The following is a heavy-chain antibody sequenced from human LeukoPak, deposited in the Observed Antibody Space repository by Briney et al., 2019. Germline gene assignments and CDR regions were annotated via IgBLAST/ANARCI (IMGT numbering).Heavy chain of an antibody. CDR3: ARDSALYYDSSGGLDY. CDR2: IYYSGST. CDR1: GGSISSSSYY. D-gene: IGHD3-22*01. V-gene: IGHV4-61*01. J-gene: IGHJ4*02. Sequence: SETLSLTCIVSGGSISSSSYYWGWIRQPPGKGLEWIGYIYYSGSTNYNPSLKSRVTISVDTSKNQFSLKLSSVTAADTAVYYCARDSALYYDSSGGLDYWGQGTLVTVSS.